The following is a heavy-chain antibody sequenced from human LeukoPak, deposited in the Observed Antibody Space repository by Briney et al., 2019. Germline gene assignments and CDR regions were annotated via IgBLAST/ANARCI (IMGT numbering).Heavy chain of an antibody. J-gene: IGHJ4*02. V-gene: IGHV4-39*01. D-gene: IGHD3-10*01. CDR3: ARQAGGSGSLTDY. CDR1: GGSISSSNYY. CDR2: IYHSGST. Sequence: PSETLSLTCTVSGGSISSSNYYWAWIRQPPGKGLEWIGSIYHSGSTSYNPSLKSRVTISVDTSKNQFSLRLSSVTAADTAVYYCARQAGGSGSLTDYWGQGTLVTVSS.